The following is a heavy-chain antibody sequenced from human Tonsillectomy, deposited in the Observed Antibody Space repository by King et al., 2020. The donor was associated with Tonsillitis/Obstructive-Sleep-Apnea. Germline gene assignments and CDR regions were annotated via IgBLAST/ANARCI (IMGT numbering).Heavy chain of an antibody. Sequence: DVQLVESGGGLIQPGGSLRLSCAASGFTVSSNYMSWVRQAPGKGLEWVSVIYSGVNTYYADSVKGRFTISRDNSKNTLYLQMNSLRAEDTAVYYCASGVDTASFDYWGQGTLVTVSS. CDR1: GFTVSSNY. CDR3: ASGVDTASFDY. CDR2: IYSGVNT. V-gene: IGHV3-53*01. D-gene: IGHD5-18*01. J-gene: IGHJ4*02.